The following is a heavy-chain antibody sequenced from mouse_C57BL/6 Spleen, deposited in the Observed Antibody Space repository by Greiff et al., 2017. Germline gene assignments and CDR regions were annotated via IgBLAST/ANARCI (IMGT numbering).Heavy chain of an antibody. Sequence: VQLQQSGAELVRPGASVKLSCTASGFNFKDYYMHWVKQRPEQGLEWIGRIDPEDGDTEYAPKFQGKATMTADTSSNTAYLQLSSLTSKDTAVYYCTPLYGSHYFDYWGQGTTLTVSS. V-gene: IGHV14-1*01. CDR3: TPLYGSHYFDY. J-gene: IGHJ2*01. CDR2: IDPEDGDT. CDR1: GFNFKDYY. D-gene: IGHD1-1*02.